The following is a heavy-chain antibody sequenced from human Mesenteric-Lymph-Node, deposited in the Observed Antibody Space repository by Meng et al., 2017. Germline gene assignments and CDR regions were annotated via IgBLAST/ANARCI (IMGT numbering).Heavy chain of an antibody. Sequence: EPGQGLGNTSKPPALSCTVSGGSISSYYWGWTRQPGGKGLEWIGRIYTSGSTNYNPSLKSRVTISVDKSKNQFSLNLSSVTAADTAVYYCARVGQWLPIDYWGQGTLVTVSS. D-gene: IGHD6-19*01. CDR2: IYTSGST. V-gene: IGHV4-4*07. CDR3: ARVGQWLPIDY. CDR1: GGSISSYY. J-gene: IGHJ4*02.